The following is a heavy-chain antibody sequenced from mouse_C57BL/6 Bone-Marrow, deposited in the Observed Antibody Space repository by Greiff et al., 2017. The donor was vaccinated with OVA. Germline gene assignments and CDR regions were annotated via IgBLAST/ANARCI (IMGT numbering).Heavy chain of an antibody. D-gene: IGHD2-3*01. Sequence: EVQLQQSVAELVRPGASVKLSCTASGSHLKHTSMHWVKQRPEQGLEWIGRIDPANGNTKYAPKFQGKATITADTSSNTAYLQLSSLTSEDTAIYYCARYWLLPFAYWGQGTLVTVSA. CDR1: GSHLKHTS. V-gene: IGHV14-3*01. J-gene: IGHJ3*01. CDR2: IDPANGNT. CDR3: ARYWLLPFAY.